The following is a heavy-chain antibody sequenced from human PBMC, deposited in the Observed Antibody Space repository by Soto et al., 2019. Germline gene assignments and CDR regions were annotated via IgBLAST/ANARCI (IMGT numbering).Heavy chain of an antibody. Sequence: PGGSLRLSCSASGFSFGSYALSWVRQAPGNGHEWVSTISGSDSKTFYADSVNGRFSISSDPSQSTRYLQMNSLRADDTAMYYCARWSYLDYWGQGTRVTVSS. CDR3: ARWSYLDY. J-gene: IGHJ4*02. CDR1: GFSFGSYA. D-gene: IGHD3-3*01. CDR2: ISGSDSKT. V-gene: IGHV3-23*01.